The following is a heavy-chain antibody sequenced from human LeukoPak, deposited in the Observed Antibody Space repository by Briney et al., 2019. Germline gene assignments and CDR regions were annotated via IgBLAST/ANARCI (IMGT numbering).Heavy chain of an antibody. V-gene: IGHV3-74*01. Sequence: PGGSLRLSCAASGFTFSSYWMHWVRQAPGKGLVWVSRINSDGSSTSYADSVKGRFTISRDNAKNTLYLQMNSLRAEDTAVYYCARGSPITMIVPYLGAFDIWGQGTMVTVSS. D-gene: IGHD3-22*01. CDR1: GFTFSSYW. CDR3: ARGSPITMIVPYLGAFDI. CDR2: INSDGSST. J-gene: IGHJ3*02.